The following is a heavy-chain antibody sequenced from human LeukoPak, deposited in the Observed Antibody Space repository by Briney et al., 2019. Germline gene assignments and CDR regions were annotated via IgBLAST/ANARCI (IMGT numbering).Heavy chain of an antibody. CDR3: AKAVAGTQPFDY. J-gene: IGHJ4*02. Sequence: GGFLRLSCAASGFTFSSYSLNWVRQAPGKGLEWVSYISSGSSTIYYADSVKGRFTISRDNAKHSLYLQMNSLRAEDTAVYYCAKAVAGTQPFDYWGQGTLVTVSS. V-gene: IGHV3-48*01. CDR1: GFTFSSYS. D-gene: IGHD6-19*01. CDR2: ISSGSSTI.